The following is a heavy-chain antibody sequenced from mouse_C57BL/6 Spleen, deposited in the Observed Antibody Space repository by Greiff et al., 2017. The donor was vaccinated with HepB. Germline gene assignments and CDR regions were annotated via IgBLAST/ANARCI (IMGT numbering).Heavy chain of an antibody. V-gene: IGHV1-18*01. CDR3: AREGGYYYGSSYAWFAY. J-gene: IGHJ3*01. CDR1: GYTFTDYN. D-gene: IGHD1-1*01. Sequence: EVQLQHSGPELVKPGASVKIPCKASGYTFTDYNMDWVKQSHGKSLEWIGDINPNNGGTIYNQKFKGKATLTVDKSSSTAYMELRSLTSEDTAVYYCAREGGYYYGSSYAWFAYWGQGTLVTVSA. CDR2: INPNNGGT.